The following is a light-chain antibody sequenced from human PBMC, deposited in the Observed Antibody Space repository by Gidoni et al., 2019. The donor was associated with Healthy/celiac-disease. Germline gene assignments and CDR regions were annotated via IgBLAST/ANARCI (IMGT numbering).Light chain of an antibody. J-gene: IGLJ3*02. V-gene: IGLV3-19*01. CDR2: GKN. CDR3: NSRDSSGNLWV. Sequence: SSELTQDPAVSVSLGQTVRITCQGDSLRSYYASRYQPKPGQAPVLVSYGKNTRPSWIPDRFSGSSSGNTVSLNINGAQAEDEADYYCNSRDSSGNLWVFGGGTKLTGL. CDR1: SLRSYY.